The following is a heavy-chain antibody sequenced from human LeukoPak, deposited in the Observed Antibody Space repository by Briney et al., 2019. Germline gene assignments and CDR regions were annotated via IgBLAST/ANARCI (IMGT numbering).Heavy chain of an antibody. V-gene: IGHV3-23*01. CDR1: GVRFSNYA. CDR3: AKHDYKGGGDWTDVLDY. D-gene: IGHD2-21*02. Sequence: GGSLRLSCAVSGVRFSNYAMSWVRQAPGKGLEWVSAITSGGDGTLYADSVMGRFTISRDNSRNTLSLQMNSLRGDDTAVYYCAKHDYKGGGDWTDVLDYWGQGTLVTVSS. J-gene: IGHJ4*02. CDR2: ITSGGDGT.